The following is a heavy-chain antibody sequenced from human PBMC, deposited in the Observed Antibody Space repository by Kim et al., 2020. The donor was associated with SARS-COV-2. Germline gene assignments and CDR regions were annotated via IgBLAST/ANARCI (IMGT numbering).Heavy chain of an antibody. CDR1: SGSISSGTYY. CDR3: SRHTSAYPSLDY. Sequence: SETLSLTCTLSSGSISSGTYYWVWIRQPPGKGLEFIGKIHYLGSTDYNPSLKRRVTISIDTSQTPFSLQLTSVTAADTSVHFCSRHTSAYPSLDYWCQG. D-gene: IGHD3-16*01. V-gene: IGHV4-39*01. J-gene: IGHJ4*02. CDR2: IHYLGST.